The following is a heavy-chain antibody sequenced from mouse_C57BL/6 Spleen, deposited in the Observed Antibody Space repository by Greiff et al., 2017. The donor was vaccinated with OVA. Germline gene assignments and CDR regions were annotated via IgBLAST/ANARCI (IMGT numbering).Heavy chain of an antibody. V-gene: IGHV5-17*01. CDR2: ISSGSSTN. Sequence: DVKLVESGGGLVKPGGSLKLSCAASGFTFSDYGMHWVRQAPEKGLEWVAYISSGSSTNYYADTVKGRFTISRDTAKNTLFLQMASLRSEDTAMYYCGSEGDYAMGYWGQRTSVTVSS. J-gene: IGHJ4*01. CDR3: GSEGDYAMGY. CDR1: GFTFSDYG.